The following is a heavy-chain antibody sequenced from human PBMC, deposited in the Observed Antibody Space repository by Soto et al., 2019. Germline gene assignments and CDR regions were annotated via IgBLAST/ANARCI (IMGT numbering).Heavy chain of an antibody. CDR2: ISGDGTTI. Sequence: EVQLVESGGDSVQPGGSLRLSCSASGFPFSSYWMHWVLHTPGKGLEWVSRISGDGTTIYYAYSVTGRFTVSRDNAKNTLSLQMSGLGAEDTSVYYCAREYYGLLTGYYNDHWGQGTLVSVSS. V-gene: IGHV3-74*01. CDR1: GFPFSSYW. J-gene: IGHJ4*02. D-gene: IGHD3-9*01. CDR3: AREYYGLLTGYYNDH.